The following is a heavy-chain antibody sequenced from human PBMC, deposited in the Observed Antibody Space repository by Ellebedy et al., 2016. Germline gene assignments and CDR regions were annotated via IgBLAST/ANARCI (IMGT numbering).Heavy chain of an antibody. Sequence: SVKVSCXASGGTFSSYAISWVRQAPGQGLEWMGGIIPIFGTANYAQKFQGRVTITADESTSTAYMELSSLRSEDTAVYYCARVRSGSGDAFDIWGQGTMVTVSS. CDR1: GGTFSSYA. CDR2: IIPIFGTA. CDR3: ARVRSGSGDAFDI. D-gene: IGHD4-17*01. J-gene: IGHJ3*02. V-gene: IGHV1-69*13.